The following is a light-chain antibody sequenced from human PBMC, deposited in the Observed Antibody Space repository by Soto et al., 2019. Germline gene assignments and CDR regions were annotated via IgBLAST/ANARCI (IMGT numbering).Light chain of an antibody. J-gene: IGLJ1*01. CDR3: CSYTTNNTRQLV. V-gene: IGLV2-14*03. Sequence: QSALAQPASVSGSPGQSITISCTGTSCDVGGYNYVSWYQHHPDKVPKLIIYDVTSRPSGVSNRFSGSKTGNTASLDISGLQAEDEADYYCCSYTTNNTRQLVCGTGTKLTVL. CDR1: SCDVGGYNY. CDR2: DVT.